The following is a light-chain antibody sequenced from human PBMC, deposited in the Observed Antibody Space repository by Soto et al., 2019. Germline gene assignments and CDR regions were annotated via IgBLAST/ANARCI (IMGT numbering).Light chain of an antibody. J-gene: IGLJ1*01. Sequence: QSVLTQPPSASGSPGQSVTISCTGTSSDVGAYNYVSWYQHHPGKAPKLMVYEVNKRPSGVPDRFSGSKSGNTASLTVSGXXAEDEADYYCTSHAGTINFPYIFGTGTKLTVL. V-gene: IGLV2-8*01. CDR2: EVN. CDR1: SSDVGAYNY. CDR3: TSHAGTINFPYI.